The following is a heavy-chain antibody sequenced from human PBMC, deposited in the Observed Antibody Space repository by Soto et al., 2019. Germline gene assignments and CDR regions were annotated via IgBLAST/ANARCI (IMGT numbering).Heavy chain of an antibody. CDR3: TTVRVFGVVPTYYYYGMDF. J-gene: IGHJ6*02. CDR2: IKSKTDGGTT. Sequence: GGSLRLSCAASGFTFSNAWMNWVRQAPGKGLEWVGRIKSKTDGGTTDYAAPVKGRFTISRDDSKNTLYLQMNSLKTEDTAVYYCTTVRVFGVVPTYYYYGMDFWGQGTTVTVSS. CDR1: GFTFSNAW. D-gene: IGHD3-3*01. V-gene: IGHV3-15*07.